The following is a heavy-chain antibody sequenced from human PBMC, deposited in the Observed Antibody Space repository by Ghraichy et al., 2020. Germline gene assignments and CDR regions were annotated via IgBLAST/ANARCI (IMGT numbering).Heavy chain of an antibody. D-gene: IGHD1-14*01. CDR3: ARDNQKWAWDY. J-gene: IGHJ4*02. CDR2: IQYDGSAE. Sequence: GGSLRLSCGASGFTYRGYNMHWVRQAPGKGLEWVAVIQYDGSAEYYADSVKGRFTVSRDNSKNTLYLQMNSLRDEDTAMYYCARDNQKWAWDYWGQGTLVIVSS. V-gene: IGHV3-30-3*01. CDR1: GFTYRGYN.